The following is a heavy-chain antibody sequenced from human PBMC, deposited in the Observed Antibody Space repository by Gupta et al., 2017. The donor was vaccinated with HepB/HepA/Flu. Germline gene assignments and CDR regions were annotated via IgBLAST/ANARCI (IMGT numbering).Heavy chain of an antibody. CDR3: ARGRRVAPAAQVTSDAFDM. CDR1: GFSFEDHG. J-gene: IGHJ3*02. CDR2: INWNGGST. Sequence: EVQLVESGGGVVRPGGSLRLSCAASGFSFEDHGMSWVRHAPGKGLEWVSGINWNGGSTGYGDSVKGRFTISRDNAKNSLYLQMNSLRAEDTAMYYCARGRRVAPAAQVTSDAFDMWGQGTMVIVSS. V-gene: IGHV3-20*04. D-gene: IGHD2-2*01.